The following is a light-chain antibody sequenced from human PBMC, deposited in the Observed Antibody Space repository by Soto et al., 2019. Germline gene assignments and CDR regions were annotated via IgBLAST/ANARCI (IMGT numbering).Light chain of an antibody. CDR2: EVS. CDR3: SSYTSSSTYV. CDR1: SSDVGGYNY. J-gene: IGLJ1*01. Sequence: QSALTQPASVSGSPGQSITISCTGTSSDVGGYNYVSWYQQHPGKAPKLIIFEVSNRFSGSKSGNTASLTISGLQAEDEADYYCSSYTSSSTYVFGTGTKVTVL. V-gene: IGLV2-14*01.